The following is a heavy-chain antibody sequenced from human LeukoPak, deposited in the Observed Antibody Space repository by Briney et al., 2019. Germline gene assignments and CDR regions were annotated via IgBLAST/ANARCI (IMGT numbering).Heavy chain of an antibody. CDR2: IWDDGSNK. CDR3: AKILVSLEFDY. J-gene: IGHJ4*02. D-gene: IGHD3-3*01. V-gene: IGHV3-30*02. Sequence: GGSLRLSCAASGFTFSSYCMHWVRQAPGKGLEWVGVIWDDGSNKYYADSVKGRFTISRANSENTLYLQINSLRAEDTAVYYCAKILVSLEFDYWGQGTLVTVSS. CDR1: GFTFSSYC.